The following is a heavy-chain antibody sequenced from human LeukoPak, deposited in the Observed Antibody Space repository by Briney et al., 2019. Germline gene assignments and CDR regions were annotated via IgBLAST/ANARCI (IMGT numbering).Heavy chain of an antibody. CDR2: ISSSSSYI. Sequence: GGSLRLSCAASGFTFSSYSMNWVRQAPGKGLEWVSSISSSSSYIYYADSVKGRFTISRDNAKNSLYLQMNSLRAEDTAVYYCARDVGERGSSWFRNAFDIWGQGTMVTVSS. V-gene: IGHV3-21*01. D-gene: IGHD6-13*01. CDR1: GFTFSSYS. J-gene: IGHJ3*02. CDR3: ARDVGERGSSWFRNAFDI.